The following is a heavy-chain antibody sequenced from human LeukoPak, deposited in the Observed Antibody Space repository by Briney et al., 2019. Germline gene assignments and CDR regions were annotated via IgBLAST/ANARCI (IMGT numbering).Heavy chain of an antibody. D-gene: IGHD3-3*01. V-gene: IGHV4-59*01. CDR2: IYYSGST. J-gene: IGHJ4*02. CDR1: SGSISSYY. CDR3: AGRYFDYTNY. Sequence: PSETLSLTCTVSSGSISSYYWSWIRQPPGKGLEWIGYIYYSGSTNYNPSLRSRATISVDTSKNQFSLKLSSVTAADTAIYYCAGRYFDYTNYWGQGTLVTVSS.